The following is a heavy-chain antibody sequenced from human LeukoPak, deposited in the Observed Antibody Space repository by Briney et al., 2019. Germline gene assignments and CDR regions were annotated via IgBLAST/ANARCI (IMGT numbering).Heavy chain of an antibody. Sequence: SETLSLTCTVSGGSISSYYWSWIRQPPGKGLEWIGYIYYSGSTNYNPSLKSRVTISVDTSKNQFSLKLSSVTAADTAVYYCARAWYNWFDPWGQGTLVTVSS. V-gene: IGHV4-59*01. D-gene: IGHD2-15*01. CDR1: GGSISSYY. J-gene: IGHJ5*02. CDR3: ARAWYNWFDP. CDR2: IYYSGST.